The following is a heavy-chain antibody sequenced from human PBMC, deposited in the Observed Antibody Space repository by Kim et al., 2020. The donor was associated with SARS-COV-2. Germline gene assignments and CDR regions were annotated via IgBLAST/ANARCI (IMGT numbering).Heavy chain of an antibody. V-gene: IGHV3-33*01. CDR1: GFTFSSYG. D-gene: IGHD5-12*01. CDR3: AREYSGYPAVEDYYGMDV. Sequence: GGSLRLSCAASGFTFSSYGMHWVRQAPGKGLEWVAVIWYDGSNKYYADSVKGRFTISRDNSKNTLYLRMNSLRAEDTAVYYCAREYSGYPAVEDYYGMDVWGQGTTVTVSS. J-gene: IGHJ6*02. CDR2: IWYDGSNK.